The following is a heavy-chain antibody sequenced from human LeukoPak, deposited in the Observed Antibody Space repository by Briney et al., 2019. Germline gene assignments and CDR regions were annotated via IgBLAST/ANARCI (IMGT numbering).Heavy chain of an antibody. CDR1: GFTVSSNY. CDR2: LYTGGNT. D-gene: IGHD3-16*01. J-gene: IGHJ6*02. V-gene: IGHV3-53*01. Sequence: GGSLRLSCAASGFTVSSNYMIWVRQAPGKRMEWVSVLYTGGNTHHADSVKGRFTISRDNAKNSLYLQMSNLRAEDTAVYFCARGGGLDVWGQGATVTVSS. CDR3: ARGGGLDV.